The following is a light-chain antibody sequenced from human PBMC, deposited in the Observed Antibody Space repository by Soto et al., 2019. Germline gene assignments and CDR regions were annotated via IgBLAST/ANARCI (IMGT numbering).Light chain of an antibody. V-gene: IGKV1D-43*01. CDR1: QGIAGY. Sequence: AIRMTQSPFSLSACVGDRVTVTCWASQGIAGYLAWYHQNHQTPLNSSSFFACSLQNGVPSSFSGSGSGTHYTLTITSLQPADFAGQARHQLYTTPRTFGGGTAVEIK. J-gene: IGKJ4*01. CDR2: FAC. CDR3: HQLYTTPRT.